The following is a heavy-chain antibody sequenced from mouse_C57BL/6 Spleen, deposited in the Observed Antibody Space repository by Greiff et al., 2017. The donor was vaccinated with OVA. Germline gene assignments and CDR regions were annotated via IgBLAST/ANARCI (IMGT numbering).Heavy chain of an antibody. V-gene: IGHV3-6*01. J-gene: IGHJ3*01. CDR1: GYSITSGYY. CDR3: ARWDGYDGFAY. D-gene: IGHD2-2*01. Sequence: EVKVEESGPGLVKPSQSLSLTCSVTGYSITSGYYWNWIRQFPGNKLEWMGYISYDGSNNYNPSLKNRISITRDTSKNQFFLKLKSVTTEDTATYYCARWDGYDGFAYWGQGTLVTVSA. CDR2: ISYDGSN.